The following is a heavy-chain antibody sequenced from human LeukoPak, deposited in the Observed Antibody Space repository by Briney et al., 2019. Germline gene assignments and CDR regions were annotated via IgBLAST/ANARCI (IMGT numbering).Heavy chain of an antibody. CDR3: ARDIYYYYGMDV. J-gene: IGHJ6*02. V-gene: IGHV1-2*06. Sequence: LWASVKVSCKASGYTFASYAISWVRQAPGQGLEWMGRINPNSGGTNYAQKFQGRVTMTRDTSISTAYMELSRLRSVDTAVYYCARDIYYYYGMDVWGQGTTVTVSS. CDR1: GYTFASYA. CDR2: INPNSGGT.